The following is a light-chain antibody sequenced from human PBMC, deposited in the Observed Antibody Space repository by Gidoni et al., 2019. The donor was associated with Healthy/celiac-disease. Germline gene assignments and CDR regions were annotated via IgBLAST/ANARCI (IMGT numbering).Light chain of an antibody. J-gene: IGKJ4*01. V-gene: IGKV1-13*02. Sequence: AIQLTQSPSSLSASVGDRVTITCRASQGISSAFAWYQQKPGKAPKLLIYDASSLESGVPSRFSGSGSGTDFTLTISSLQPEDFATYYCQQFNSYPSFGGGTKVEIK. CDR2: DAS. CDR1: QGISSA. CDR3: QQFNSYPS.